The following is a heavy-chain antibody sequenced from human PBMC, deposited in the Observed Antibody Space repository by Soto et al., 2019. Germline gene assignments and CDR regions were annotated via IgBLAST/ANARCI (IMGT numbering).Heavy chain of an antibody. CDR3: ARGSDYYYGSGRSYDH. D-gene: IGHD3-10*01. CDR2: ISSGGST. Sequence: EVQLVESGGGLVQPGGSLRLSCAASGFTVSSNYMSWVRQAPGKGLEWVSVISSGGSTYYADSVKGRFTISRHNSKNTLYLQMNSLRAEDTAVYYCARGSDYYYGSGRSYDHWGQGTLVTVSS. V-gene: IGHV3-53*04. CDR1: GFTVSSNY. J-gene: IGHJ4*02.